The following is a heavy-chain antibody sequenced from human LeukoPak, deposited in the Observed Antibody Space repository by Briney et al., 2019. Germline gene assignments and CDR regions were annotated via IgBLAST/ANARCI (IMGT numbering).Heavy chain of an antibody. Sequence: GGSLRLSCAASGFTFNSFAMTWVRQAPGKGLEWVSGISGSAGSTYYADSVKGRFTISRDNSKNTLYLQMNSLRAEDTAVYYCAKVYGPYYFDYWGQGTLVTVSS. J-gene: IGHJ4*02. V-gene: IGHV3-23*01. CDR2: ISGSAGST. CDR3: AKVYGPYYFDY. CDR1: GFTFNSFA. D-gene: IGHD2-8*01.